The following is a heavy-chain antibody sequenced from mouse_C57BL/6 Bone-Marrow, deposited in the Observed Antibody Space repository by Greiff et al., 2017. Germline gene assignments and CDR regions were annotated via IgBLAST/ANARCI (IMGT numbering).Heavy chain of an antibody. CDR1: GYTFTSYW. CDR3: ARDYYYGSIGGY. Sequence: QVQLQQPGAELVKPGASVKLSCKASGYTFTSYWMHWVKQRPGRGLEWIGRIDPKSGGTKYNEKFKSKATLTVDKPSSTAYMQLSSLTSEDSAVYYCARDYYYGSIGGYWGQGTTLTVSS. D-gene: IGHD1-1*01. CDR2: IDPKSGGT. V-gene: IGHV1-72*01. J-gene: IGHJ2*01.